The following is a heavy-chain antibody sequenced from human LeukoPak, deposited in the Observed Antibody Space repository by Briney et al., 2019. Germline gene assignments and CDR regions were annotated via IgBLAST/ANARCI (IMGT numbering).Heavy chain of an antibody. J-gene: IGHJ4*02. CDR2: ISSSSTYT. V-gene: IGHV3-21*01. CDR3: ARETY. Sequence: PGGSLRLSCVASGFTFSSCSMNWVRQAPGKGLEWVSSISSSSTYTFYADSVKGRFTISRDNAKNSLYLQMNSLRPEDTAVYYCARETYWGQGTQVTVSS. CDR1: GFTFSSCS.